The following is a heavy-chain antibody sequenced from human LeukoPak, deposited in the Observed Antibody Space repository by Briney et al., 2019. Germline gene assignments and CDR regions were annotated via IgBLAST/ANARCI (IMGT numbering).Heavy chain of an antibody. CDR3: ARDSGSCRGCAFDI. CDR2: TNRDGSEK. V-gene: IGHV3-7*01. Sequence: GGSLRLSCAASEFTFSNFWMSWVRQVPGKGLEWVANTNRDGSEKYYVVSVKGRVTISRDNAMNFLYLQLNSLRVNDTAVYYCARDSGSCRGCAFDIWGQGTVVTVSS. J-gene: IGHJ3*02. CDR1: EFTFSNFW. D-gene: IGHD1-26*01.